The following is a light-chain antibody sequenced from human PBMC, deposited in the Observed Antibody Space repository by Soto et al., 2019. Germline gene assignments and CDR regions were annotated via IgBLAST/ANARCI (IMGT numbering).Light chain of an antibody. Sequence: QSALTQPASVSGSPGQSITISCTGTSSDVGSYNLVSWYQQHPGKAPKLIIYEGNERPSGVSNRFSGSKSCNTASLTISGLQAEDEADFYCCSYAGSNTPVVFGGGTKLTVL. V-gene: IGLV2-23*01. J-gene: IGLJ3*02. CDR3: CSYAGSNTPVV. CDR2: EGN. CDR1: SSDVGSYNL.